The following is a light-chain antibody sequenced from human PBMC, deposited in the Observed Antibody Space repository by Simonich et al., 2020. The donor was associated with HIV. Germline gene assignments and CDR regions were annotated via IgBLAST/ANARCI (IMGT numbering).Light chain of an antibody. CDR1: QSLVNSDGNTY. CDR2: KVS. J-gene: IGKJ1*01. CDR3: MQGTHWPRT. V-gene: IGKV2-30*01. Sequence: DVVMTQSPLSLPVTLGQPASISYRSSQSLVNSDGNTYLNWFQQSPGQSPRRLIYKVSNRDAGVPDRFSGSGSGTDFTLKISRVEAEDVGVYSCMQGTHWPRTFGQGTKVEIK.